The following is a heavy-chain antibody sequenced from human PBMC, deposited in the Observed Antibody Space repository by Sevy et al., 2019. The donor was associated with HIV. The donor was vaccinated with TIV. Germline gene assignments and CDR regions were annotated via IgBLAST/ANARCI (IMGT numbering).Heavy chain of an antibody. CDR2: IYYSGST. CDR3: ASHGVAAAGTDY. CDR1: GGSISSSSYY. V-gene: IGHV4-39*01. J-gene: IGHJ4*02. D-gene: IGHD6-13*01. Sequence: SETLSLTCTVSGGSISSSSYYWGWIRQPPGKGLEWIGSIYYSGSTYYNPSLKSRVTISVDKSKNQFSLKLSSVTAADTAVYYCASHGVAAAGTDYWGQGTLVTVSS.